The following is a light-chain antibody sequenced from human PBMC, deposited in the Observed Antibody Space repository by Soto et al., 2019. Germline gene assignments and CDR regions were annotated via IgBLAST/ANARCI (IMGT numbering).Light chain of an antibody. CDR3: QRYGSSPPYT. CDR2: GSS. Sequence: PGERATLSCRASQTVSNNYLAWYQQKPGQAPRLLIFGSSDRATGIPDRFSGSGSVTDFTLTISRLEPEDFAVYYCQRYGSSPPYTFGQGTKLEIK. J-gene: IGKJ2*01. CDR1: QTVSNNY. V-gene: IGKV3-20*01.